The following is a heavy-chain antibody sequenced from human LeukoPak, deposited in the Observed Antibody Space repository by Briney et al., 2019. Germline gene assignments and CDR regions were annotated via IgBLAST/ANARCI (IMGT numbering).Heavy chain of an antibody. CDR3: ARDIPAFDY. J-gene: IGHJ4*02. V-gene: IGHV3-7*05. CDR2: IKQDGSDK. D-gene: IGHD1-14*01. CDR1: GFTFSSYW. Sequence: GGSLRLSCAASGFTFSSYWMSWVRQSPGKGLEWVANIKQDGSDKYYVDSVKGRFTISSDNAKNSLYLQMNSLRAEDTAVYYGARDIPAFDYWGQGTLVTVSS.